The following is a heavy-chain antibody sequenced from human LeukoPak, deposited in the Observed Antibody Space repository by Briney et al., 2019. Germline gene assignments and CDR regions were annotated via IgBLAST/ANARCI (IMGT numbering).Heavy chain of an antibody. CDR3: ARCSSMGGSMIVVVSDDAFDI. D-gene: IGHD3-22*01. CDR1: GGSISSSIYY. V-gene: IGHV4-39*01. Sequence: SETLSLTCTVSGGSISSSIYYWGWIRQPPGKGLEWIGNMYYSGSTYYNPSLKSRVTISLDTSKNQFSLKLSSVTAADTAVYYCARCSSMGGSMIVVVSDDAFDIWGQGTMVTVSS. J-gene: IGHJ3*02. CDR2: MYYSGST.